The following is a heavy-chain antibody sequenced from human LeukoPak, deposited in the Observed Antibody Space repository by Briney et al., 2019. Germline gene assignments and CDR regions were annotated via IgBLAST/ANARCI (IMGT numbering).Heavy chain of an antibody. CDR2: IYYSGST. D-gene: IGHD6-19*01. CDR1: GGSISSYY. J-gene: IGHJ4*02. CDR3: AAGIAVAGNFDY. V-gene: IGHV4-59*01. Sequence: SETLSLTCTVSGGSISSYYWSWIRQPPGKGLEWIGYIYYSGSTNYNPSLKSRVTIPVDTSKNQFSLKLSSVTAADTAVYYCAAGIAVAGNFDYWGQGTLVTVSS.